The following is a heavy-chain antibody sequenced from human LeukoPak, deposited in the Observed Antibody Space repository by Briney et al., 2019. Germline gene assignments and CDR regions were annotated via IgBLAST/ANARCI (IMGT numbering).Heavy chain of an antibody. CDR1: GFTFSSYG. J-gene: IGHJ4*02. CDR3: AKDPTGGNYYLDY. V-gene: IGHV3-30*18. CDR2: ISSDGSGK. D-gene: IGHD1-26*01. Sequence: GRSLRLSCTTTGFTFSSYGMHWVRQAPGKGLEWVAVISSDGSGKHSAESVKGRFTISRDNSKNTLYLQMNSLRAEDTAVYYCAKDPTGGNYYLDYWGQGTLVTVSS.